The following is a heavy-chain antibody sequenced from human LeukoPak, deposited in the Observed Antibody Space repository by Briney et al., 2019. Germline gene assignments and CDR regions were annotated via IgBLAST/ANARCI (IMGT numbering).Heavy chain of an antibody. J-gene: IGHJ4*02. CDR2: IYYTGT. V-gene: IGHV4-59*02. CDR1: GGSVSDYY. Sequence: SETLSLTCTVSGGSVSDYYWSWIRQSPGKGLEWIGYIYYTGTSYNPSLKSRVTISADTSKNQFSLKLSSVTAADTAVYYCARGAATIGYWGQGTLVTVSS. D-gene: IGHD1-26*01. CDR3: ARGAATIGY.